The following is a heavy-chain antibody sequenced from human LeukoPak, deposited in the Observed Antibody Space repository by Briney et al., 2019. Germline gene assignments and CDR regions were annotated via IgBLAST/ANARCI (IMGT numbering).Heavy chain of an antibody. J-gene: IGHJ3*02. CDR1: GYTFTIYG. Sequence: ASVKVSCKASGYTFTIYGISWVRQAPGQGLEWMGWIKDNNDKTNSAQKFQGRVSMTTDTSTSTAYMELRSLRFDDTAVYCCARGGDCMVGTCFSYPFDIWGQGTLVTVSS. D-gene: IGHD2-15*01. V-gene: IGHV1-18*01. CDR2: IKDNNDKT. CDR3: ARGGDCMVGTCFSYPFDI.